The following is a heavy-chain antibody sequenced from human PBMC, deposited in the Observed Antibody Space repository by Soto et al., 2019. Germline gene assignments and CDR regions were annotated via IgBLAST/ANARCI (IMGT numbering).Heavy chain of an antibody. V-gene: IGHV5-51*01. CDR2: IYPGDSDT. J-gene: IGHJ6*02. Sequence: GESLKISCKGSGYTFTNYWIGWVRQMPGKGPEWMGIIYPGDSDTKYNPSFQGQVTISADKSITTTYLQWSSLKASDTAIYYCARHLAYCSGGSCYSWYYGMDVWGQGTTVTVSS. CDR3: ARHLAYCSGGSCYSWYYGMDV. D-gene: IGHD2-15*01. CDR1: GYTFTNYW.